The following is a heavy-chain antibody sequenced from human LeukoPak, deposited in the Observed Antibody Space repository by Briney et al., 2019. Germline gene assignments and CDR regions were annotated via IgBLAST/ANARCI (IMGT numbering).Heavy chain of an antibody. CDR2: ISAYNGNT. CDR1: GYTFTSYG. D-gene: IGHD6-19*01. V-gene: IGHV1-18*01. CDR3: ARVLYSSGWSGVYFDY. J-gene: IGHJ4*02. Sequence: ASVKVSCKASGYTFTSYGISWVRQAPGQGLEWMGWISAYNGNTNYAQKLQGRVTMTTDTSTSTAYMELRSLRSDDTAVYYCARVLYSSGWSGVYFDYWGQGTLVTVSS.